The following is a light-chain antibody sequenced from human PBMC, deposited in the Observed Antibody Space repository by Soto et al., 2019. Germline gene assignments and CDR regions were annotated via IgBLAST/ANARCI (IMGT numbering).Light chain of an antibody. CDR3: QHYNNWPLT. CDR1: QSVSTT. CDR2: GAS. V-gene: IGKV3-15*01. Sequence: EIVITQSPATLSVSPGERATLSCRASQSVSTTLAWYQHKPGQALRLLIYGASTRASGIPARFSGSGSGTDFTLTISSLQSEDIAVYYCQHYNNWPLTFGQGTKVEIK. J-gene: IGKJ1*01.